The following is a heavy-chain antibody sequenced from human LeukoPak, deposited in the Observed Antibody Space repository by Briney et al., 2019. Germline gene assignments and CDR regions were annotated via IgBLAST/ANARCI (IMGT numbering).Heavy chain of an antibody. CDR1: GFTFSDYY. Sequence: GGSLRLSCAASGFTFSDYYMSWIRQAPGKGLEWVSYISSSGGTIYYADSVKGRFTISRDNAKNSLYLQMNSLRAEDTAVYYCARVLHAYLQSSPLNYWGQGTLVTVSS. CDR3: ARVLHAYLQSSPLNY. CDR2: ISSSGGTI. J-gene: IGHJ4*02. V-gene: IGHV3-11*04. D-gene: IGHD4-11*01.